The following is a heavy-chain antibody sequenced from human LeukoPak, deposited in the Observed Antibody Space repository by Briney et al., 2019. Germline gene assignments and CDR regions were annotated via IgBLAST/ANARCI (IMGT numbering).Heavy chain of an antibody. D-gene: IGHD3-22*01. CDR3: AREGYYDSSGYYYPDY. Sequence: GGSLRLSCVASGFTFSSYGMHWVRQAPGKGLEWVAVIWYDGTNKYYADFVKGRFTISSDSSKNTLYLQMNSLRAEDTAVYYCAREGYYDSSGYYYPDYWGQGTLVTVSS. CDR2: IWYDGTNK. CDR1: GFTFSSYG. J-gene: IGHJ4*02. V-gene: IGHV3-33*01.